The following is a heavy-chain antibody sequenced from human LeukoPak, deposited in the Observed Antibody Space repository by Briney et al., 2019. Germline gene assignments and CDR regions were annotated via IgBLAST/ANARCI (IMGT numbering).Heavy chain of an antibody. CDR2: ISGSGEDT. Sequence: PGGSLRLSCAASGFSFSTYGMSWVRQAPGKGLEWVSSISGSGEDTYYADSVKGRFTISRDNYRDTVDLQMNSLRAEDTAVYYCARGMIVIIIKTYYYYYMDVWGKGTTVAISS. CDR1: GFSFSTYG. J-gene: IGHJ6*03. V-gene: IGHV3-23*01. D-gene: IGHD3-22*01. CDR3: ARGMIVIIIKTYYYYYMDV.